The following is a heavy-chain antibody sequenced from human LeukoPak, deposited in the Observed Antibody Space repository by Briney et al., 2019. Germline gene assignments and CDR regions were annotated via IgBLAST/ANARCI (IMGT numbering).Heavy chain of an antibody. J-gene: IGHJ3*02. CDR3: TTEGYTYGYHSIDI. V-gene: IGHV3-23*01. CDR1: RFTFSSYG. CDR2: ISGSGGST. Sequence: GGSLRLSCAASRFTFSSYGMSWVRQAPGKGLEWVSAISGSGGSTFYADSVKGRFTISRDNSKNTLFLQMNSLKTEDTAVYYCTTEGYTYGYHSIDIWGQGTMVTVSS. D-gene: IGHD5-18*01.